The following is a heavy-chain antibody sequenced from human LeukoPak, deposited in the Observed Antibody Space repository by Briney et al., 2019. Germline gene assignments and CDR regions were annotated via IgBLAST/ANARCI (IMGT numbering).Heavy chain of an antibody. D-gene: IGHD6-19*01. CDR2: INPNSGGT. V-gene: IGHV1-2*02. Sequence: ASVKVSCKASGYTFTGYYMHWVRQAPGQGLEWMGWINPNSGGTNYAQKFQGRVTMTRDTSISTAYMELSRLRSDDTAVYYCARDPPGQWLGLLPFNYWGQGTLVTVSS. CDR1: GYTFTGYY. CDR3: ARDPPGQWLGLLPFNY. J-gene: IGHJ4*02.